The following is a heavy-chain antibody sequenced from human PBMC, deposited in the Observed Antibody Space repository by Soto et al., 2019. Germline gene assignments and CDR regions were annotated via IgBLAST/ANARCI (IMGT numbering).Heavy chain of an antibody. Sequence: QVQLVQSGAEVKNPGPWVKVSCRSPEGTCTSYAISWVRQAPGQGLEWMGGFIPIFGTANYAQKFQGRCTITGDESTSTAYMELSSLRSEDTAVYYCARVRGYYDILTGYFDYWGQGTLVTVSS. V-gene: IGHV1-69*12. CDR1: EGTCTSYA. J-gene: IGHJ4*02. CDR3: ARVRGYYDILTGYFDY. D-gene: IGHD3-9*01. CDR2: FIPIFGTA.